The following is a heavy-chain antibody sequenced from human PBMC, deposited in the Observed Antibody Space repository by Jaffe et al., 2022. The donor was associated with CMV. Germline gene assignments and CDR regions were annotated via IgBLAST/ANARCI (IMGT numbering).Heavy chain of an antibody. CDR1: GFTFDDYA. CDR2: ISWNSGSI. D-gene: IGHD3-10*01. CDR3: AKDMWVRGVILYNWFDP. V-gene: IGHV3-9*01. J-gene: IGHJ5*02. Sequence: EVQLVESGGGLVQPGRSLRLSCAASGFTFDDYAMHWVRQAPGKGLEWVSGISWNSGSIGYADSVKGRFTISRDNAKNSLYLQMNSLRAEDTALYYCAKDMWVRGVILYNWFDPWGQGTLVTVSS.